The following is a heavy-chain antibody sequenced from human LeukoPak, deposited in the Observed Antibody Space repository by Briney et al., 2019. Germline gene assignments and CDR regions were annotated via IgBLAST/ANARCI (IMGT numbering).Heavy chain of an antibody. CDR1: GFTFNNYA. D-gene: IGHD6-19*01. Sequence: GGSLRLSCSASGFTFNNYAMNWVRQAPGKGLEWVSGTSGSGSTTYYADSVKGRFTISRDNSKNTLYLQMNNLRGEDTAVYFCAKDSRPTIAVAGFDYWGQGTLVTVSS. CDR2: TSGSGSTT. CDR3: AKDSRPTIAVAGFDY. J-gene: IGHJ4*02. V-gene: IGHV3-23*01.